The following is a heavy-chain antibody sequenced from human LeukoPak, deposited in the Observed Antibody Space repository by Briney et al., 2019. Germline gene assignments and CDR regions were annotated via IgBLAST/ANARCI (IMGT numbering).Heavy chain of an antibody. CDR1: GGSVKSGDHY. Sequence: SQTLSLTCTVSGGSVKSGDHYWTWIRQHPGKGLEWIGYTYYSGNTYYNPSLKSRVTISVDTSKNQFSLTLNSVSAADTAVYYCASFGAFDVWGQGTMVTDSS. CDR2: TYYSGNT. CDR3: ASFGAFDV. V-gene: IGHV4-31*03. D-gene: IGHD2/OR15-2a*01. J-gene: IGHJ3*01.